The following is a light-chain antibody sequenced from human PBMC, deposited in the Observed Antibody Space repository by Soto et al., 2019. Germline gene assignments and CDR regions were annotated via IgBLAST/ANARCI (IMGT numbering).Light chain of an antibody. CDR2: GAS. Sequence: EIVLTQSRGTVSLSPGEEATLSCRASQSVDSNYLAWYQQKPGQTPRLIIYGASGRADGIPHRFSGSGFGTDFTLTISKVEPEDFAVYYCQQYGTPRSVTFGQGTRLEIK. CDR3: QQYGTPRSVT. V-gene: IGKV3-20*01. CDR1: QSVDSNY. J-gene: IGKJ5*01.